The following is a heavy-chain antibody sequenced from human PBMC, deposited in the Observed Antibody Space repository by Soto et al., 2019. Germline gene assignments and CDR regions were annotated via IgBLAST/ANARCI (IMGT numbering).Heavy chain of an antibody. CDR3: ARVPGTYYYGSGSYRWFDP. J-gene: IGHJ5*02. V-gene: IGHV4-34*01. CDR1: GGSFSGYY. D-gene: IGHD3-10*01. Sequence: TCAVYGGSFSGYYWSWIRQPPGKGLEWIGEINHSGSTNYNPSLKSRVTISVDTSKNQFSLKLSSVTAADTAVYYCARVPGTYYYGSGSYRWFDPWGQGTLVTVSS. CDR2: INHSGST.